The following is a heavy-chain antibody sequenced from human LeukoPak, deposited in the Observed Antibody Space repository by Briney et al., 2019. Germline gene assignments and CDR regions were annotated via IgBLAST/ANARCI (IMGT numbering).Heavy chain of an antibody. Sequence: SETLSLTCTVSGGSISTYYWNWIRQPPGKGLEWIGYIYYSGTTNYNPSLKSRVSMSVDTSKNQFSLKLSSVTAADTAVYYCARDWTEGGSCTQDFDYWGQGTLVTVSS. J-gene: IGHJ4*02. CDR3: ARDWTEGGSCTQDFDY. CDR2: IYYSGTT. CDR1: GGSISTYY. V-gene: IGHV4-59*12. D-gene: IGHD2-15*01.